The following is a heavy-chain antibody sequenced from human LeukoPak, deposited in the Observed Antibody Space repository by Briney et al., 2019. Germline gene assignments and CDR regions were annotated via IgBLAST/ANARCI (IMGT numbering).Heavy chain of an antibody. V-gene: IGHV1-8*01. CDR1: GYTFTSYD. D-gene: IGHD1-26*01. Sequence: ASVKVSCKASGYTFTSYDINWVRQATGQGLEWMGWINPNSGNTGYGQKFQGRVTMTRTTSISTACMELSSLRSGDTAVYYCARGLVGATLYYYYGMDVWGQGTTVTVSS. J-gene: IGHJ6*02. CDR2: INPNSGNT. CDR3: ARGLVGATLYYYYGMDV.